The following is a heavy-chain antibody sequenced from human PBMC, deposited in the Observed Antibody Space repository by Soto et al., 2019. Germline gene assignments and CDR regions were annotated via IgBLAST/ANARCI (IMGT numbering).Heavy chain of an antibody. CDR2: INHSGST. D-gene: IGHD2-2*01. Sequence: SETLSLTCAVYGGSFSGYYWSWIRQPPGKGLEWIGEINHSGSTNYNPSLKSRVTISVDTSKNQFSLKLSSVTAADTAVYYCARWGIVVVPADKRRGDYWGQGTPVTVSS. V-gene: IGHV4-34*01. J-gene: IGHJ4*02. CDR3: ARWGIVVVPADKRRGDY. CDR1: GGSFSGYY.